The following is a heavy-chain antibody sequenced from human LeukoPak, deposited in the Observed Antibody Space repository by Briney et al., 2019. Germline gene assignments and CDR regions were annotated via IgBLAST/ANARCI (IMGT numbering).Heavy chain of an antibody. CDR3: ARGPRSGWGYFDY. CDR1: CGSINSFY. J-gene: IGHJ4*02. CDR2: FYYSGST. V-gene: IGHV4-59*12. Sequence: SETLSLTCAVACGSINSFYWSWIRQPPGKRLEWIVYFYYSGSTNYNPSLKSRVTISVDTSKNPFSLKLTSVTAADTAVYYCARGPRSGWGYFDYWGQGTLVTVSS. D-gene: IGHD6-19*01.